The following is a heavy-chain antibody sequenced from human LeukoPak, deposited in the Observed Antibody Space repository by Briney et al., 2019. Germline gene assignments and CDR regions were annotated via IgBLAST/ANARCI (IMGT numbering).Heavy chain of an antibody. CDR2: INHSGST. Sequence: SETLSLTCAVYGGSFSGYYWSWIRQPPGKGLEWIGEINHSGSTNYNPSLKSRVTISVDTSKNQFSLKLSSVTAADMAVYYCASTAYVWGSYRRFENYWGQGTLVTGSS. D-gene: IGHD3-16*02. J-gene: IGHJ4*02. CDR3: ASTAYVWGSYRRFENY. V-gene: IGHV4-34*01. CDR1: GGSFSGYY.